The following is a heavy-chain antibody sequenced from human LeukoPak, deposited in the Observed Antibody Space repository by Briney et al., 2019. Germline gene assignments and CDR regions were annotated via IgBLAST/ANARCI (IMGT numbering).Heavy chain of an antibody. J-gene: IGHJ4*02. CDR2: ISGSGGST. CDR3: ARSSTSCFDY. V-gene: IGHV3-23*01. CDR1: GFTFSSHA. Sequence: QPGGSLRPSCAASGFTFSSHAMSWVRQAPGKGLEWVSAISGSGGSTYYADSVKGRFTISRDNSKNTLYLQMNSLRAEDTAVYYCARSSTSCFDYWGQGTLVTVSS. D-gene: IGHD2-2*01.